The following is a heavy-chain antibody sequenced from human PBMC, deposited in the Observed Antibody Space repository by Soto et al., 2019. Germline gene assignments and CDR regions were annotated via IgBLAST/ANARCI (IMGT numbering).Heavy chain of an antibody. D-gene: IGHD6-19*01. CDR1: GYSFTSYG. V-gene: IGHV1-18*01. J-gene: IGHJ6*02. CDR2: ISTYNGNT. Sequence: XSVKVPCAASGYSFTSYGSTWVRQAPGQGLEWMGWISTYNGNTNYAQKLQGRVTMTTDTSTSTAYMELRSLRSDDTAVYYCARDGGWYNYYYGMDVWGQGTTVTVSS. CDR3: ARDGGWYNYYYGMDV.